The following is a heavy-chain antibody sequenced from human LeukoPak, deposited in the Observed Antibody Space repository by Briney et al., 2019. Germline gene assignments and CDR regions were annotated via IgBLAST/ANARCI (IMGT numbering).Heavy chain of an antibody. CDR1: GDSVSSDRYY. V-gene: IGHV4-61*01. CDR3: ARDTYSYGLFDY. D-gene: IGHD5-18*01. J-gene: IGHJ4*02. CDR2: IYSSGSI. Sequence: SETLSLTCSVSGDSVSSDRYYWTWIRQPPGKGLEWIGCIYSSGSINYNPSLESRVTILADTSRNQFSLKLTSVTAADTAVYYCARDTYSYGLFDYWGQGTLVTVSS.